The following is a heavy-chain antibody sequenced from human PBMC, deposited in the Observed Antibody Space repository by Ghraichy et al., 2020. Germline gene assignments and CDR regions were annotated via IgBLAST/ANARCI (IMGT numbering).Heavy chain of an antibody. J-gene: IGHJ6*02. V-gene: IGHV2-70*04. Sequence: SGPTLVKPTQTLTLTCTFSGFSLSTYGMRVSWIRQPPGKALEWLARIDWDDAKYYSTSLKTRLTISKDTSKDQVVLTITNMDPLDTGTYYCARTRYGSGYYTYGMDVWGQGTTVTVSS. D-gene: IGHD3-10*01. CDR2: IDWDDAK. CDR1: GFSLSTYGMR. CDR3: ARTRYGSGYYTYGMDV.